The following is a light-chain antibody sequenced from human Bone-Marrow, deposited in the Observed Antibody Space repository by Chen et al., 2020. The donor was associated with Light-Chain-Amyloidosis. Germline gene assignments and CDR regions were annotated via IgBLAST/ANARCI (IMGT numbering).Light chain of an antibody. CDR3: QSADSSGTYEVI. CDR1: DLPTKY. V-gene: IGLV3-25*03. Sequence: SYELTQPPSVSVSPGQTARITCSGDDLPTKYAYWFQQKPGQATVLVIHRDTERPSGISERFSGSSSGTTATLTISGVQAEDEADYHCQSADSSGTYEVICGGGTKLTVL. CDR2: RDT. J-gene: IGLJ2*01.